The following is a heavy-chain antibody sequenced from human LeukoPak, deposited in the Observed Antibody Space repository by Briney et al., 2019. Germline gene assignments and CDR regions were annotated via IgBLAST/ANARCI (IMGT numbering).Heavy chain of an antibody. CDR2: ISSSSSYI. J-gene: IGHJ6*02. V-gene: IGHV3-21*01. CDR1: GFTFSSYS. CDR3: ARDLNYYDSSGYYYAGYYYGMDV. D-gene: IGHD3-22*01. Sequence: GGSLRLSCAASGFTFSSYSMNWVRQAPGKGLEWVSSISSSSSYIYYPDSVKGRFTISRDNAKNSLYLQMNSLRAEDTAVYYCARDLNYYDSSGYYYAGYYYGMDVWGQGTTVTVSS.